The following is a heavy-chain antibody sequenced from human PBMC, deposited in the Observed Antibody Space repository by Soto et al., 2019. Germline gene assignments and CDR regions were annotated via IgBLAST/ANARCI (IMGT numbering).Heavy chain of an antibody. CDR3: ARGASGRYYMDV. CDR1: GFTFSNYW. Sequence: EVQLVESGGGLVQPGGSPRLSCAASGFTFSNYWIHWVRQAPGKGLVWVSRINSDGSRINYADSVRGRFTISRDNAKNTLYLQVNSLGAEDTAVYYCARGASGRYYMDVWGKGTTVTVSS. D-gene: IGHD3-10*01. J-gene: IGHJ6*03. V-gene: IGHV3-74*01. CDR2: INSDGSRI.